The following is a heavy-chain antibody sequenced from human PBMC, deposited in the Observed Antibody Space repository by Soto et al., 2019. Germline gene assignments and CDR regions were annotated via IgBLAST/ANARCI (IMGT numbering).Heavy chain of an antibody. CDR2: INWNGVNK. CDR1: GFIFEDFA. V-gene: IGHV3-9*01. J-gene: IGHJ1*01. Sequence: PGGSLRLSCTVSGFIFEDFAMHWVRQAPGQGLEWVSGINWNGVNKGYAESVLGRFTISRDNAKKSLYLDMNYLRPEDTALYFCANDVDSLGELWGYFQNWGQGTMVTVYS. D-gene: IGHD3-16*01. CDR3: ANDVDSLGELWGYFQN.